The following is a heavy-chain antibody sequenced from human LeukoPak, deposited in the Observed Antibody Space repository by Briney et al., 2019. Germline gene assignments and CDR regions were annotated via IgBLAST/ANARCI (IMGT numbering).Heavy chain of an antibody. CDR1: GDSVSSNSAA. CDR3: ARDLPYYYGSGSTYFDY. Sequence: SQTLSLTCAISGDSVSSNSAAWNWIRQSPSRGLEWLRRTYYRSKWYNDYAVSVKSRITINPDTSKNQFSLQLNSVTPEDTAVYCCARDLPYYYGSGSTYFDYWGQGTLVTVSS. J-gene: IGHJ4*02. V-gene: IGHV6-1*01. CDR2: TYYRSKWYN. D-gene: IGHD3-10*01.